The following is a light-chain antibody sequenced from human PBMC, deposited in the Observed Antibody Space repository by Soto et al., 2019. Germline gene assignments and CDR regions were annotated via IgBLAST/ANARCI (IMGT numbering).Light chain of an antibody. V-gene: IGKV3-20*01. J-gene: IGKJ1*01. CDR3: QQYDSSPRT. Sequence: EIVLTQSPGTLSLSPGERATLSCRASQSDSSSYLAWYQQKPGQAPRLLIYRTSNRATGIPDRFSGSGSGTDFTLTISRLEPEDFAVYWCQQYDSSPRTFGQGTKVDIK. CDR1: QSDSSSY. CDR2: RTS.